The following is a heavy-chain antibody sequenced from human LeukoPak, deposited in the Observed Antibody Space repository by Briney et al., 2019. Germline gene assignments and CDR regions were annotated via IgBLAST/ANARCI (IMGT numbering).Heavy chain of an antibody. CDR3: ARRRIAAAGTGFDY. J-gene: IGHJ4*02. CDR2: INHSGST. Sequence: SETLSLTCAVYGGSFSGYYWSWIRQPPGKGLEWIGEINHSGSTNYNPSLKSRVTISVDTSKNQFSLKLSSVTAADTAVYYCARRRIAAAGTGFDYWGQGTLVTVSS. D-gene: IGHD6-13*01. V-gene: IGHV4-34*01. CDR1: GGSFSGYY.